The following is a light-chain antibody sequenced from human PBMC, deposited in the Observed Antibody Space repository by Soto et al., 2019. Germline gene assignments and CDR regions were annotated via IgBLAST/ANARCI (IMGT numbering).Light chain of an antibody. Sequence: DIQLTQSPSSLSASVGDRVTISCRTSQSVTTFLNWYQQKPGEAPKLLIYRASTLQNGIPSRFSGSGYGADIVLTISSLQPEDFGSYFCQQSYNSPRTLGFGTKVDIK. V-gene: IGKV1-39*01. CDR2: RAS. CDR1: QSVTTF. J-gene: IGKJ1*01. CDR3: QQSYNSPRT.